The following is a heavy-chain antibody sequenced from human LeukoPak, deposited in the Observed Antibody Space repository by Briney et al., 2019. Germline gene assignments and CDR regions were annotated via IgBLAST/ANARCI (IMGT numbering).Heavy chain of an antibody. V-gene: IGHV1-69*01. CDR1: GGTFSSYA. Sequence: GSSVKVSCKASGGTFSSYAISWVRQAPGQGLEWMGGIIPIFGTANYAQKFQGRVTITADESTSTAYMELSSLRSEDTAVYYCAKVAADGGGYYYYYYMDVWGKGTTVTVSS. CDR2: IIPIFGTA. D-gene: IGHD2-15*01. CDR3: AKVAADGGGYYYYYYMDV. J-gene: IGHJ6*03.